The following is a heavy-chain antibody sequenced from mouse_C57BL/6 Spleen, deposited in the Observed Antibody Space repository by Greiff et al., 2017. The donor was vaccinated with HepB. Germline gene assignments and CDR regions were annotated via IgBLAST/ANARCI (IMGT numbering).Heavy chain of an antibody. CDR2: INPNNGGT. V-gene: IGHV1-22*01. D-gene: IGHD2-1*01. J-gene: IGHJ2*01. CDR3: ARGYYGNYIDY. Sequence: EVQLQQSGPELVKPGASVKMSCKASGYTFTDYNMHWVKQSHGKSLEWIGYINPNNGGTSYNQKFKGKATLTVNKSSSTAYMELRSLTSEESAVYYCARGYYGNYIDYWGQGTTLTVSS. CDR1: GYTFTDYN.